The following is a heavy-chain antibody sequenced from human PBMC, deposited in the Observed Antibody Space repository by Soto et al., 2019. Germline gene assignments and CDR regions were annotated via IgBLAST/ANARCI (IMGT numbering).Heavy chain of an antibody. V-gene: IGHV4-4*02. CDR1: GGSISSSNW. D-gene: IGHD3-16*02. J-gene: IGHJ4*02. Sequence: SETLSLTCAVSGGSISSSNWWSWVRQPPGKGLEWIGEIYHSGSTNYNPSLKSRVTMSVDKSKNQFSLKLSSVTAADTAVYYCARGVSTLSPLDYWGQGTLVTVSS. CDR2: IYHSGST. CDR3: ARGVSTLSPLDY.